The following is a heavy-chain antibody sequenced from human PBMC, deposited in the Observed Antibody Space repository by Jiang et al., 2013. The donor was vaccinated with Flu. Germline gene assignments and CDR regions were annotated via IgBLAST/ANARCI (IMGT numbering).Heavy chain of an antibody. D-gene: IGHD3-16*02. J-gene: IGHJ6*02. CDR3: ARPNLGELSLYLSEFYYYYGMDV. Sequence: GAEVKKPGASVKVPCKASGYTFTSYDINWVRQATGQGLEWMGWMNPNSGNTGYAQKFQGRVTMTRNTSISTAYMELSSLRSEDTAVYYCARPNLGELSLYLSEFYYYYGMDVWGQGTTVTVSS. CDR2: MNPNSGNT. CDR1: GYTFTSYD. V-gene: IGHV1-8*01.